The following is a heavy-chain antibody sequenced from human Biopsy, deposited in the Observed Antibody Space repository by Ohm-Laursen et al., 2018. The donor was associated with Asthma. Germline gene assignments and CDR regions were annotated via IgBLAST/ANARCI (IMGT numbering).Heavy chain of an antibody. D-gene: IGHD7-27*01. J-gene: IGHJ6*02. CDR2: IYSGGGT. Sequence: SLRLSCAASGFTVSTNGMSWVRQPPGKGLEWVSVIYSGGGTYYADSVQGRVTISRDNSKNTLSLQMNSLRAEDTGIYFCARVLEDSDWGPFYFFGLDVWGQGTPVAVSS. V-gene: IGHV3-53*03. CDR3: ARVLEDSDWGPFYFFGLDV. CDR1: GFTVSTNG.